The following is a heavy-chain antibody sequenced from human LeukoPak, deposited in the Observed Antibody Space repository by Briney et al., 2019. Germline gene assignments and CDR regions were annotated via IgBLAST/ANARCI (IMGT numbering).Heavy chain of an antibody. D-gene: IGHD6-19*01. CDR1: GFTFSSYA. CDR3: AKYSSGWYHGYYFDY. Sequence: SGGSLRLSCAASGFTFSSYAMSWVRQAPGKGLEWVSAISGSGGSTYYADSVKGRFTISRDNSKNTLYLQMNSLRAEDTAVYYCAKYSSGWYHGYYFDYWGQGTLVTVSS. V-gene: IGHV3-23*01. J-gene: IGHJ4*02. CDR2: ISGSGGST.